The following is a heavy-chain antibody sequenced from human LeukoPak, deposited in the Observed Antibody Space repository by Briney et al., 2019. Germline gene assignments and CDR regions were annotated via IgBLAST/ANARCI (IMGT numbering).Heavy chain of an antibody. D-gene: IGHD1-26*01. CDR1: GYTSTSYY. Sequence: GASVKVSCKASGYTSTSYYMHWVRQAPGQGLEWMGIINPSGGSTSYAQKFQGRVTMTRDTSTSTVYMVLSSLRSEDTAVYYCARELSRAVGATRGGFDYWGQGTLVTVSS. V-gene: IGHV1-46*01. CDR2: INPSGGST. CDR3: ARELSRAVGATRGGFDY. J-gene: IGHJ4*02.